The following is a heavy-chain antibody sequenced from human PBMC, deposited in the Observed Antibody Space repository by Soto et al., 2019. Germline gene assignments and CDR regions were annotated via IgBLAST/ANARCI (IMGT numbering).Heavy chain of an antibody. Sequence: SETLSLTCTVYGVSFSGYCWSWIRQPPGKGLEWIGEINHSGSTNYNPSLKSRVTISVDTSKNQFSLKLSSVTAADTAVYYCAREKPYSSSWYHDYWGQGTLVTVSS. CDR2: INHSGST. CDR3: AREKPYSSSWYHDY. J-gene: IGHJ4*02. CDR1: GVSFSGYC. V-gene: IGHV4-34*01. D-gene: IGHD6-13*01.